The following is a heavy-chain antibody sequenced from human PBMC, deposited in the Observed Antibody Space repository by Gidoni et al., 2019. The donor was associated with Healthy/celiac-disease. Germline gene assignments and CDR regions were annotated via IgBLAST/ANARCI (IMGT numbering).Heavy chain of an antibody. V-gene: IGHV4-39*01. CDR1: GGSISSSSYY. D-gene: IGHD1-26*01. J-gene: IGHJ3*02. CDR2: IYYSGST. CDR3: ARRWELFDAFDI. Sequence: LQLQESGPGLVKPSETLSLTGTVPGGSISSSSYYWGWIRQPPGKGLEWIGSIYYSGSTYYNPSLKSRVTISVDTSKNQFSLKLSSVTAADTAVYYCARRWELFDAFDIWGQGTMVTVSS.